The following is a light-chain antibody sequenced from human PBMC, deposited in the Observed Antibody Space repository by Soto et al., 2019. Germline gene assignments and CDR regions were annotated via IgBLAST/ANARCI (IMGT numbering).Light chain of an antibody. CDR3: SSYTSSSTLVV. V-gene: IGLV1-40*01. Sequence: QSVLTQPPSVSGAPGQRVTIFCTGSSSNIGADYHVHWYQQLPGTAPRLLIYGNTNRPSGVPGRFSGSKSDTSASLAITGLQAEDEGDYYCSSYTSSSTLVVFGGGTQLTVL. CDR1: SSNIGADYH. J-gene: IGLJ2*01. CDR2: GNT.